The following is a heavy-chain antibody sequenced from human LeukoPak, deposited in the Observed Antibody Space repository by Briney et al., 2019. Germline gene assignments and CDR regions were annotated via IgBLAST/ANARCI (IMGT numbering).Heavy chain of an antibody. D-gene: IGHD1-26*01. CDR1: GGSITSTNC. CDR3: SRESGHFSPFGH. CDR2: ISLSGYT. Sequence: SETLSLTCGVSGGSITSTNCWSLVRQPPGQGLEWIGGISLSGYTGFNPSLRSRVTMSLHESNNHLSLNLASVTAANTAVYYGSRESGHFSPFGHWGQGILVTVTS. V-gene: IGHV4-4*02. J-gene: IGHJ4*02.